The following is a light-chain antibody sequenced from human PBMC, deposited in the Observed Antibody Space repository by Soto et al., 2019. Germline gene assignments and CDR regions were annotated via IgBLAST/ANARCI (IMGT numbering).Light chain of an antibody. V-gene: IGLV1-36*01. Sequence: QSVLTQPPSVSEAPRQRVTISCSGSSSNIGNNAVNWYQQLPGKAPKLLIYYDDLLPSGVSDRFSGSKSGTSASLAISGLQSEDEADYYCAAWDDSLKGYVFGTCNKFTVL. CDR3: AAWDDSLKGYV. CDR1: SSNIGNNA. J-gene: IGLJ1*01. CDR2: YDD.